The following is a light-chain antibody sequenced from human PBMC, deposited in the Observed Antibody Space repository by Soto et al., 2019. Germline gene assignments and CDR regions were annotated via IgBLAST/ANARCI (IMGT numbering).Light chain of an antibody. J-gene: IGKJ1*01. CDR3: QQLNTYPPT. V-gene: IGKV1-9*01. CDR1: QGISSF. CDR2: AAS. Sequence: IQLTQSPSSLSASVGARVTVTCRASQGISSFLAWYQHKAGKAPKLLIYAASTLRSGVPSRFSGSGSATDFTLPISSLRPDDFATYYCQQLNTYPPTFGQGTKVEIK.